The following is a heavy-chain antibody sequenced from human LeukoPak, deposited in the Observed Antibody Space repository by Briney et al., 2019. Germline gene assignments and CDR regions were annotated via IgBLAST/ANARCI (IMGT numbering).Heavy chain of an antibody. CDR2: ISGSGGST. D-gene: IGHD2-15*01. V-gene: IGHV3-23*01. CDR1: GFTFSSYA. J-gene: IGHJ4*02. Sequence: GGSLRLSCAASGFTFSSYAMSWVRQAPGKGLEWVSAISGSGGSTYYADSVKGRFTISRDNSKNTQYLQMNSLRAEDTAVYYCTRRRGYCRGGSCYASDYWGQGTLVTVSS. CDR3: TRRRGYCRGGSCYASDY.